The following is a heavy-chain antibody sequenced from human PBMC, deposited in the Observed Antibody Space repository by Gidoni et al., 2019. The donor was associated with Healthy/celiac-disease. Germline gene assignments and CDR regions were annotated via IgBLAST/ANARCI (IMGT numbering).Heavy chain of an antibody. CDR1: GLRFRNAW. CDR2: IKSKTDGGTT. D-gene: IGHD3-22*01. CDR3: TTRVGGLLLPY. Sequence: EVQLVESGGGLVKPGGSLRLSVAASGLRFRNAWMNWVGQAPGKGLEWVGRIKSKTDGGTTDYAAPVKGRFTISRDDSKNTLYLQMNSLKTEDTAVYYCTTRVGGLLLPYWGQGTLVTVSS. J-gene: IGHJ4*02. V-gene: IGHV3-15*07.